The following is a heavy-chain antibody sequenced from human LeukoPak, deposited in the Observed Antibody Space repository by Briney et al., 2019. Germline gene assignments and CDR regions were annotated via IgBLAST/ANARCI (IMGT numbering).Heavy chain of an antibody. D-gene: IGHD6-19*01. V-gene: IGHV3-74*01. CDR3: ARPTNSSGLLDY. CDR2: NKYDGSES. Sequence: GGSLRLSCAASGFTLSGHWMHWFRQPPGKGLAWVSRNKYDGSESYYADSVKGRFTISRDNAKNTLYLQMNSLRVEDTAVYYCARPTNSSGLLDYWGQGTLVTVSS. CDR1: GFTLSGHW. J-gene: IGHJ4*02.